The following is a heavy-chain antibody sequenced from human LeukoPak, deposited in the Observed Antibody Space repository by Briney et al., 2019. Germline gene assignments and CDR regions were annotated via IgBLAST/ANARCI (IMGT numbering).Heavy chain of an antibody. CDR2: IKSSTGGT. J-gene: IGHJ4*02. CDR1: GYGFTGYH. V-gene: IGHV1-2*02. CDR3: ARVGLPSRDGYNLFDY. Sequence: ASMKVSCKASGYGFTGYHIHWVRQAPGQGLEWMGWIKSSTGGTKYAQKFQGRVTMTTDTSISTAYMEPSRLRSDDTAIYYCARVGLPSRDGYNLFDYWGLGTLVTVSS. D-gene: IGHD5-24*01.